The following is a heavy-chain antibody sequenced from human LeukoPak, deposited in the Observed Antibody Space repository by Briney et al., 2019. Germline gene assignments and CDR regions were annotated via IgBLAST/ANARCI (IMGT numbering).Heavy chain of an antibody. J-gene: IGHJ4*02. CDR2: ISWNSGSI. CDR1: GFTFDDYA. CDR3: AKGMPGSSSFDY. V-gene: IGHV3-9*01. D-gene: IGHD3-10*01. Sequence: PGRSLRLSCAASGFTFDDYAMHWVRQAPGKGLEWVSGISWNSGSIGYEDSVKGRFTISRDNAKNSLYLQMNSLRAEDTASYYCAKGMPGSSSFDYWGQGTLVTVSS.